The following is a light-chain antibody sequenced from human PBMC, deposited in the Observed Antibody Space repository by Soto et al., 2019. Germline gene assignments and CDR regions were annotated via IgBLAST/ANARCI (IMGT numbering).Light chain of an antibody. J-gene: IGKJ1*01. V-gene: IGKV1-6*01. Sequence: IQMTQSPSTLSASVGSTLTITCRASQTISSWLAWYQQKPGKAPKILIYAASNLQSGVPSRFSGSGSGRDFNLTISSLQTEDFATYYCLQDYNFPWTFGQGTKVDIK. CDR2: AAS. CDR1: QTISSW. CDR3: LQDYNFPWT.